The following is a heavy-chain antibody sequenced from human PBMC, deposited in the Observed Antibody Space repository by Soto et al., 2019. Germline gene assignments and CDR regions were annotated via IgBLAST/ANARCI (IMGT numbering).Heavy chain of an antibody. Sequence: QITLNESGPTQVKPRQTLTLTCTFSGFSLTTSGEGVGWIRQSPGNAPEWLALIYWDDDKRYSPSLKSRLTITKATAKNQVVLTMADLDPADTATYYCAHRVLRTVFGLVTTTAIYFDFWGQGTPVAVSS. CDR1: GFSLTTSGEG. D-gene: IGHD3-3*01. V-gene: IGHV2-5*02. CDR3: AHRVLRTVFGLVTTTAIYFDF. CDR2: IYWDDDK. J-gene: IGHJ4*02.